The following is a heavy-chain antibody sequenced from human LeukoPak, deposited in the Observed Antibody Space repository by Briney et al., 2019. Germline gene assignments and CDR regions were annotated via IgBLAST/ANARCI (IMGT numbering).Heavy chain of an antibody. J-gene: IGHJ4*02. D-gene: IGHD6-13*01. CDR3: AKTAGSSWAFDY. V-gene: IGHV3-23*01. Sequence: GGSLRLSCAVSGITLSNYGMSWVRQAPGKGLEWVSAISGSGGSTYYADSVKGRFTISRDNSKNTLYLQMNSLRAEDTAVYYCAKTAGSSWAFDYWGQGTLVTVSS. CDR1: GITLSNYG. CDR2: ISGSGGST.